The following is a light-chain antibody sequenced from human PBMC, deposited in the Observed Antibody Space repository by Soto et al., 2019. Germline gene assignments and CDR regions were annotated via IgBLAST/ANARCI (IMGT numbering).Light chain of an antibody. CDR3: QSYDSSLTTFV. J-gene: IGLJ1*01. CDR1: SSNIGAEYD. Sequence: QSVLTQPPSVSGAPGQRVAISCTGSSSNIGAEYDVHWYQQLPGTAPKRLIYGENNRPSGVPDRFSGSKSGTSASLAITGLQPEDEADYYCQSYDSSLTTFVFGTGTKLTVL. CDR2: GEN. V-gene: IGLV1-40*01.